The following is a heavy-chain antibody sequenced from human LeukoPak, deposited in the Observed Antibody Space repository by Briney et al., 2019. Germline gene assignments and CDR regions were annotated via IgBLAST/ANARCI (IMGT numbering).Heavy chain of an antibody. D-gene: IGHD6-13*01. Sequence: SETLSLTCTVSGGSIRSYYWSWIRQPPGKGLEWIGYIYYSGSTNYNPSLKSRVTISVDTSKNQFSLKLSSVTAADTAVYYCARDRVSSSWYPMEFDYWGQGTLVTVSS. CDR1: GGSIRSYY. CDR2: IYYSGST. CDR3: ARDRVSSSWYPMEFDY. J-gene: IGHJ4*02. V-gene: IGHV4-59*12.